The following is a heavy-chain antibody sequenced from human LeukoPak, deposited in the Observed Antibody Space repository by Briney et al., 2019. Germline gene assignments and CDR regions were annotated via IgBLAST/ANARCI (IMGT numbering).Heavy chain of an antibody. D-gene: IGHD4-23*01. V-gene: IGHV3-23*01. CDR1: GFTFSSYA. CDR2: ISGSGGST. Sequence: GGSLRLACAASGFTFSSYAMSWVRQAPGKWLEWVSAISGSGGSTYYADSVKGRFTISRDNSKNTLYLQMNSLRAEDTAVYYCASKGGNSNYWGQGTLVTVSS. CDR3: ASKGGNSNY. J-gene: IGHJ4*02.